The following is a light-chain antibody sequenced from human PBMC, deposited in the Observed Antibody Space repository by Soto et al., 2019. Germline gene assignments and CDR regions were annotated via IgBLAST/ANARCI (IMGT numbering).Light chain of an antibody. Sequence: DIQMTQSPSSLSASVGDRVTITCRASQSISGYLNWYQQKPGRAPNLLIYAASSLQSGVPSRFSGSGSGTDFPLTISSLQPEDFATYYCQQSNSTPPTFGQGTNVEIK. CDR3: QQSNSTPPT. CDR1: QSISGY. J-gene: IGKJ1*01. CDR2: AAS. V-gene: IGKV1-39*01.